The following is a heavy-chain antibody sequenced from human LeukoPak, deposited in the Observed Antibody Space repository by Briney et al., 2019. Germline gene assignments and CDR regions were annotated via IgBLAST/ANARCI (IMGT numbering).Heavy chain of an antibody. J-gene: IGHJ4*02. Sequence: PGGSLRLSCAASGFTFSDYYMGWLRQAPGKGLEWGSYISSGSNYRNYADSVKGRFTISRDNAKNSLYLQMNTLRDEDTAVYYCVRTGLASAGVGEYWGQGALVTVSS. CDR3: VRTGLASAGVGEY. V-gene: IGHV3-11*03. CDR2: ISSGSNYR. CDR1: GFTFSDYY. D-gene: IGHD6-13*01.